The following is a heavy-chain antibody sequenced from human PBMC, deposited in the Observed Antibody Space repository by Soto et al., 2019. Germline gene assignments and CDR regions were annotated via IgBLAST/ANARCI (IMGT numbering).Heavy chain of an antibody. CDR3: AKDSMGETPLYYYYGMDV. V-gene: IGHV3-23*01. CDR2: ISGSGGST. Sequence: PGRSLRLSCAASGFTFSSYAMSWVRQAPGKGLEWVSAISGSGGSTYYADSVKGRFTISRDNSKNTLYLQMNSLRAEDTAVYYCAKDSMGETPLYYYYGMDVWGQGTTVTVS. D-gene: IGHD2-2*01. CDR1: GFTFSSYA. J-gene: IGHJ6*02.